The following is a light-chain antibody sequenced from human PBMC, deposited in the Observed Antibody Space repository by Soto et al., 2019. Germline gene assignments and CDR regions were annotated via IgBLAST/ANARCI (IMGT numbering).Light chain of an antibody. J-gene: IGLJ1*01. CDR1: SSDIGSYNY. Sequence: QSALTQPASVSGSPGQSITISCTGTSSDIGSYNYVSWYQQYPGKAPKLMIYDVSNRPSGVSNRFSGSKSGNTASLTISGLRTEDEADYYCNSYTGTSSRYVFGTVTKLPVL. CDR3: NSYTGTSSRYV. V-gene: IGLV2-14*01. CDR2: DVS.